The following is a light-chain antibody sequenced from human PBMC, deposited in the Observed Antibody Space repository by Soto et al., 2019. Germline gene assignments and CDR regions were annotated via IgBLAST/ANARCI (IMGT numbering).Light chain of an antibody. CDR3: QQANSFPLT. Sequence: DIQLTQSPSSLSASVGDRVTITCRASQGVSKWLAWYQQKPGKAPVLLIHGASSLQSGVPARFSGSGSGTDFTLTITSLHPEDIATYYCQQANSFPLTFCQGTRLDIK. CDR1: QGVSKW. CDR2: GAS. J-gene: IGKJ5*01. V-gene: IGKV1-12*01.